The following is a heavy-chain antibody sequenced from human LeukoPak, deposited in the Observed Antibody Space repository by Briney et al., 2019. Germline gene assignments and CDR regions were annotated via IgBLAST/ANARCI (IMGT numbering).Heavy chain of an antibody. D-gene: IGHD6-13*01. Sequence: GGSLRLSCAASGFTFDDYGMSWVRQAPGKGLEWVSSISSSSSYIYYADSVKGRFTISRDNAKNSLYLQMNSLRAEDTAVYYCAREKYSSSWYPSYYYYMDVWGKGTTVTISS. CDR1: GFTFDDYG. J-gene: IGHJ6*03. V-gene: IGHV3-21*01. CDR3: AREKYSSSWYPSYYYYMDV. CDR2: ISSSSSYI.